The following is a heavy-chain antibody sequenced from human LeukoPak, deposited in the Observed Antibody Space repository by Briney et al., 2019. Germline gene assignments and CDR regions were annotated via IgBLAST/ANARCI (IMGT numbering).Heavy chain of an antibody. CDR3: ARVGFAEATFAFDI. Sequence: PSETLSLTCTVSGGSATSGGHYWSWIRQYPGRGLDWLGNIYHSGSTYYNPSLKSRVTISVDTSTNQFSLKLSSVSATDTAVYYCARVGFAEATFAFDIWGQGTLVTVSS. V-gene: IGHV4-31*03. CDR1: GGSATSGGHY. J-gene: IGHJ3*02. D-gene: IGHD3-10*01. CDR2: IYHSGST.